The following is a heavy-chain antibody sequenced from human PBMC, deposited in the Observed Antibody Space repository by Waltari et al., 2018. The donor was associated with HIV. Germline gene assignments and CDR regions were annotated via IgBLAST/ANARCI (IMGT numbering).Heavy chain of an antibody. D-gene: IGHD6-19*01. J-gene: IGHJ4*02. CDR2: VSRGGSYI. Sequence: EVQLVESGGGLVKPGGSLRLSCAASGFTFSSYSMNWVRQAPGKGGEWGSAVSRGGSYIYYADSVKGRFTISRDNAKNSLYLQMNSLRAEDTAVYYCASRPDSVAVDYWGQGTLVTVSS. CDR3: ASRPDSVAVDY. CDR1: GFTFSSYS. V-gene: IGHV3-21*01.